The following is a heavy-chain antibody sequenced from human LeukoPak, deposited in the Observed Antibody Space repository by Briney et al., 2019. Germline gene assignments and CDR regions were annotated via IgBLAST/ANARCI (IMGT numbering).Heavy chain of an antibody. CDR1: GFTFDDYA. V-gene: IGHV3-9*03. Sequence: PGGSLRLSCAASGFTFDDYAMHWVRQAPGKGLEWVSGISWNSGSIGYADSVKGRFTISRDNAKNSLYLQMNSLRAEDMALYYCAKDYSGSFDAFDIWGQGTMVTVS. J-gene: IGHJ3*02. CDR3: AKDYSGSFDAFDI. D-gene: IGHD1-26*01. CDR2: ISWNSGSI.